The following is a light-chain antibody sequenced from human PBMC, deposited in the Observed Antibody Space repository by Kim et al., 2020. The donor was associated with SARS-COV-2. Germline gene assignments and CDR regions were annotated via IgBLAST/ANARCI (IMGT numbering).Light chain of an antibody. V-gene: IGLV3-1*01. CDR1: NLEKKD. Sequence: SVSPGQTASITCSGDNLEKKDVCWYQNRPGQSPMLVMYQDDKRPSGIPERFSGSNSGNTATLTISGTQAMDEADYYCQVWDNTRYVFGPGTKVTVL. J-gene: IGLJ1*01. CDR2: QDD. CDR3: QVWDNTRYV.